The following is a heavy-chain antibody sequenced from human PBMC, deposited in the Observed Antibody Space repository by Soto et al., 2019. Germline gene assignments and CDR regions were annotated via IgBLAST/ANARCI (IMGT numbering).Heavy chain of an antibody. V-gene: IGHV3-23*01. CDR3: AKGWSTKAFDSSGYYYPYYYYGMDV. CDR1: GFTFSSYA. Sequence: GGSLRLSCAASGFTFSSYAMSWVRQAPGKGLEWVSAISGSGGSTYYADSVKGRFTISRDNSKNTLYLQMNSLRAEDTAVYYCAKGWSTKAFDSSGYYYPYYYYGMDVWGQGTTVTVSS. D-gene: IGHD3-22*01. J-gene: IGHJ6*02. CDR2: ISGSGGST.